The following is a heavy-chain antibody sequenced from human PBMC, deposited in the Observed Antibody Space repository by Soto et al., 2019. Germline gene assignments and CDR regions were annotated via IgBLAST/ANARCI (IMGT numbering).Heavy chain of an antibody. V-gene: IGHV3-21*01. D-gene: IGHD2-15*01. CDR2: VSPTSNYM. J-gene: IGHJ5*01. CDR1: GFPFSLFT. Sequence: PGGSLRLSCEASGFPFSLFTMAWVRQSPGKGLEWVSCVSPTSNYMYYADSVKGRFTTYRDNAKNSVFLQMNSLRVEETAVYFCAFALVSREGSYDPWGQGTLVTVSS. CDR3: AFALVSREGSYDP.